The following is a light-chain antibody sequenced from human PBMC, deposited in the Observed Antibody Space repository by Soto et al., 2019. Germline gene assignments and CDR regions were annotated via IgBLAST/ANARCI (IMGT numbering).Light chain of an antibody. CDR1: QSVSNY. J-gene: IGKJ1*01. Sequence: EIVLTQSPATLSLSPGERATLSCRASQSVSNYLAWYQQKPGQTPRLLIYDASNRATGIPARFGGSGSGTDFTLTISSLEPEDFAVYYCQHRSNWWTFGQGTKVDIK. CDR3: QHRSNWWT. CDR2: DAS. V-gene: IGKV3-11*01.